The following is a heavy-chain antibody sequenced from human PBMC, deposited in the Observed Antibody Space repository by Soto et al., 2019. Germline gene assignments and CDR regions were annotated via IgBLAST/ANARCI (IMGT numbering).Heavy chain of an antibody. CDR2: MYYTGFS. Sequence: SETLSLTCSFSGDSVTSHYLTWIRQSPEKGLEWIGYMYYTGFSHYNPSLKSRVTISVDTSKNQFSLKLSSVTAADTAVYYCARDKGGVGATRAFDYWGQGTLVTVSS. D-gene: IGHD1-26*01. CDR3: ARDKGGVGATRAFDY. CDR1: GDSVTSHY. J-gene: IGHJ4*02. V-gene: IGHV4-59*02.